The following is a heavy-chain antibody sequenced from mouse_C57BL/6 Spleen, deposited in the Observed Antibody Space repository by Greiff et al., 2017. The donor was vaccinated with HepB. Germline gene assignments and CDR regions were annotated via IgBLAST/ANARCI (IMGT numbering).Heavy chain of an antibody. V-gene: IGHV1-4*01. CDR2: INPSSGYT. CDR1: GYTFTSYT. Sequence: QVQLQQSGAELARPGASVKMSCKASGYTFTSYTMHWVKQRPGQGLEWIGYINPSSGYTKYNQKFKDKATLTADKSSSTAYMQLSSLTSEDSAVYYCARYRDSGYVDVWGTGTTVTVSS. D-gene: IGHD2-14*01. J-gene: IGHJ1*03. CDR3: ARYRDSGYVDV.